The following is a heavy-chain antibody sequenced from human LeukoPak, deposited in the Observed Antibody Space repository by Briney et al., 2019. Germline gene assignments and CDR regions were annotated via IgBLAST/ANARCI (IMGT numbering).Heavy chain of an antibody. V-gene: IGHV1-2*02. CDR3: ARSEMADY. Sequence: GASVKVSCKASGYTFTGYYMHWVRQAPGKGLEWMGWINPDSGATNYAQRFRGRVTMTRDTSISTAYMELSRLRSDDTALYYCARSEMADYWGQGTLVTVSS. D-gene: IGHD1-14*01. CDR2: INPDSGAT. J-gene: IGHJ4*02. CDR1: GYTFTGYY.